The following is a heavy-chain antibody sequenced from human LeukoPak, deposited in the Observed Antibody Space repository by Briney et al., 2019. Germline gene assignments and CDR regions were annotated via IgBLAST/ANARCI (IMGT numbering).Heavy chain of an antibody. V-gene: IGHV4-34*01. CDR3: ARKGWVVLRAFDV. CDR2: INQSGST. Sequence: SETLSLTCAVYGGSFSGYYWNWISQHPGRGLEWIGEINQSGSTNYNPSLKSRVTISLDTSKNQFSLKLNSVTAAGTAVYYCARKGWVVLRAFDVWGRGTMVTVSS. J-gene: IGHJ3*01. CDR1: GGSFSGYY. D-gene: IGHD2-8*02.